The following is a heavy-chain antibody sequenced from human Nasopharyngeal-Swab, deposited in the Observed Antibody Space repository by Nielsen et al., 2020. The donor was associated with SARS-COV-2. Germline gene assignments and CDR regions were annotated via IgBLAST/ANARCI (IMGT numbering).Heavy chain of an antibody. CDR3: ARGGSSWPHWYFDL. J-gene: IGHJ2*01. D-gene: IGHD6-13*01. CDR2: ISYDGSNK. Sequence: IRQPPGKGLEWVAVISYDGSNKYYADSVKGRFTISRDNSKNTLYLQMNSLRAEDTAVYYCARGGSSWPHWYFDLWGRGTLVTVSS. V-gene: IGHV3-30*04.